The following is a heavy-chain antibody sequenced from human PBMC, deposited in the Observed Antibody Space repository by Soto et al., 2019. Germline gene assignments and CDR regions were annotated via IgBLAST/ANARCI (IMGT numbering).Heavy chain of an antibody. CDR1: GFSFSDYY. D-gene: IGHD2-15*01. V-gene: IGHV3-11*01. J-gene: IGHJ4*02. Sequence: GGPLRLSCTASGFSFSDYYMRWIRQAPGRGLEWVSYIDNSGTIKYYADSVKGRFTIARDNTKNSLSLQMNSLGAEDTAIYYCARIEGDCSGGSCYSGGFDYWGQGALVTVSS. CDR2: IDNSGTIK. CDR3: ARIEGDCSGGSCYSGGFDY.